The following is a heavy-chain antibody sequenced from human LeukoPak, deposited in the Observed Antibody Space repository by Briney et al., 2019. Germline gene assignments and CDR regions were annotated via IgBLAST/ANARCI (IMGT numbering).Heavy chain of an antibody. Sequence: GGSLRLSCAASEFTFSSYGMHWVRQAPGKGLEWVAFIRYDGSNKYFADSVKGRFTISRDNSKNTLYLQMNSLRAEDTAVYYCAKDRDSSGYYYLVWGQGTLVTVSS. CDR1: EFTFSSYG. J-gene: IGHJ4*02. CDR3: AKDRDSSGYYYLV. D-gene: IGHD3-22*01. V-gene: IGHV3-30*02. CDR2: IRYDGSNK.